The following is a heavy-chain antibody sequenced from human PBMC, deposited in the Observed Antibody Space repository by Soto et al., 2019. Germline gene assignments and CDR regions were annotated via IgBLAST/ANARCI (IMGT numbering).Heavy chain of an antibody. Sequence: SETLSITCNGSGGYIRSNYWSWIRQPAGKALEWVGRIYTSGTTNYNPSLKSRATMLVDTSENQFSLILSSVTAADTAVYYCAREGASGFGMDVWGQGTTVTVSS. V-gene: IGHV4-4*07. CDR1: GGYIRSNY. D-gene: IGHD1-26*01. CDR2: IYTSGTT. CDR3: AREGASGFGMDV. J-gene: IGHJ6*02.